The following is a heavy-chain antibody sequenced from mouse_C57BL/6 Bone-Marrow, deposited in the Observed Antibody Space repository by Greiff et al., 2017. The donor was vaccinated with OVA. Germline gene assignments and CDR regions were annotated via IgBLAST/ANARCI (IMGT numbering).Heavy chain of an antibody. V-gene: IGHV1-69*01. CDR3: ARGCGISPLFAS. D-gene: IGHD1-1*01. Sequence: QVQLQQPGAELVMPGASVKLSCKASGYTFTSYWMHWVKQRPGQGLEWIGEIDPSYSYTTYNQKFKGKSTLTVDKSSSTAYMQLSSLTSEDSSVYCCARGCGISPLFASWGQWTLVTFSA. CDR2: IDPSYSYT. CDR1: GYTFTSYW. J-gene: IGHJ3*01.